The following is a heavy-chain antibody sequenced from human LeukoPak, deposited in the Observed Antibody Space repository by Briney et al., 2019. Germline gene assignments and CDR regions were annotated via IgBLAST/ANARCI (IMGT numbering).Heavy chain of an antibody. Sequence: SQTLSLTCTVSGGSISSGDYYWSWIRQPPGKGLEWIGEINHSGSTNYNPSLKSRVTISVDTSKNQFSLKLSSVTAADTAVYYCARGRQDYGGPHGMDVWGQGTTVTVSS. CDR1: GGSISSGDYY. V-gene: IGHV4-30-4*01. CDR2: INHSGST. J-gene: IGHJ6*02. CDR3: ARGRQDYGGPHGMDV. D-gene: IGHD4-23*01.